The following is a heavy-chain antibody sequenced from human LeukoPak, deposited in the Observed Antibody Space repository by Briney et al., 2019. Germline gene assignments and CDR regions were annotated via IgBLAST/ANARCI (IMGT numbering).Heavy chain of an antibody. CDR2: ISGSGGST. D-gene: IGHD1-26*01. CDR3: AKAFGGATRGSNWFDP. V-gene: IGHV3-23*01. Sequence: PGGSLRLSCAASGFTFSSYAMSWVRQAPGKGLEWVSAISGSGGSTYYADSVKGRFTISRDNSKNTLYLQMNSLRAEDTAVYYCAKAFGGATRGSNWFDPWGQGTLVTVSS. CDR1: GFTFSSYA. J-gene: IGHJ5*02.